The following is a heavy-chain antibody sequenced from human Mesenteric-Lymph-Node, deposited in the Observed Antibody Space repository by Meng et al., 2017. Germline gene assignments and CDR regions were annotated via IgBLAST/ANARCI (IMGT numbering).Heavy chain of an antibody. J-gene: IGHJ4*02. D-gene: IGHD3-10*01. CDR2: ISGSGGST. Sequence: GESLKISCAASGFTFDDYGMSWVRQAPGKGLEWVSAISGSGGSTYYADSVKGRFTISRDNSKNTLDLQMNSLTAEDTAVYYCAKHSGGFGARYFESWGQGALVTVSS. CDR1: GFTFDDYG. CDR3: AKHSGGFGARYFES. V-gene: IGHV3-23*01.